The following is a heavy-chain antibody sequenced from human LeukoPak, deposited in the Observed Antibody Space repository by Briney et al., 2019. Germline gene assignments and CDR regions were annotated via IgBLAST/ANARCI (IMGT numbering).Heavy chain of an antibody. D-gene: IGHD3-3*01. CDR2: IGSTI. CDR1: GFTFSSYW. Sequence: GGSLRLSCAASGFTFSSYWMSWVRQAPGKGLEWVSYIGSTIYYADSVKGRFTISRDNAKNSLYLQMNSLRAEDTAVYYCASSGTIYDFWSGYYIDYWGQGTLVTVSS. CDR3: ASSGTIYDFWSGYYIDY. J-gene: IGHJ4*02. V-gene: IGHV3-48*04.